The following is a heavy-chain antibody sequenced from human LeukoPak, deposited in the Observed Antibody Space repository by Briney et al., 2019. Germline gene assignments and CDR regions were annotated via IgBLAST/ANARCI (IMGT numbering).Heavy chain of an antibody. CDR1: GFTFSSYE. J-gene: IGHJ4*02. CDR2: IGVSGSTM. D-gene: IGHD2-2*01. V-gene: IGHV3-48*03. CDR3: ARERYCSSTSCPHGDLDY. Sequence: PGGSLRLSCAASGFTFSSYEMNWVRQAPGKGLEWVSYIGVSGSTMYYAESVKGRFTISRDNAKNSLYLQMNSLRAEDTAVYYCARERYCSSTSCPHGDLDYWGQGTLASVSS.